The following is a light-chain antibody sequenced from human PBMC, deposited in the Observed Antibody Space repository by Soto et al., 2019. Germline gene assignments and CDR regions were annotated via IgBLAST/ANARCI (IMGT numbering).Light chain of an antibody. J-gene: IGKJ2*01. CDR3: QQSYT. CDR1: QSISSW. Sequence: DIQMTQSPSTLSASVGDRVTITCRASQSISSWLAWYQQKPGKAPKLLIYKASSLESGVPSRFSGSASGTEFTLTISSLQPEDFATYYCQQSYTFGQGTKLEIK. CDR2: KAS. V-gene: IGKV1-5*03.